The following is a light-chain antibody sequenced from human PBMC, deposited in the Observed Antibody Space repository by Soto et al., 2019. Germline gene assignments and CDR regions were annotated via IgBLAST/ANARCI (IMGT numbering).Light chain of an antibody. CDR2: GAS. CDR3: LQYGSTPGT. Sequence: EIVLTQSPGTLSLSPGERATLSCRASQSIPNSYLSWYQHKPGQAPRLLIHGASSRATGTPDRFSGSGSGTDFTLIIDRLEPEDFVLYYCLQYGSTPGTFGQGTKVDLK. J-gene: IGKJ1*01. CDR1: QSIPNSY. V-gene: IGKV3-20*01.